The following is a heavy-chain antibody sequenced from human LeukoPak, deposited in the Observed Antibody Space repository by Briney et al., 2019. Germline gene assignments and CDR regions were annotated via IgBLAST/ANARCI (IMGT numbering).Heavy chain of an antibody. Sequence: GGSLRLSCAASGFTFDDYGMSWVRQAPGKGLEWVSGINWNGGSTGYADPVKGRFTISRDNAKNSLYLQMNSLRAEDTALYYCARDYDSSGYSDAFDIWGQGTMVTVSS. CDR1: GFTFDDYG. J-gene: IGHJ3*02. CDR3: ARDYDSSGYSDAFDI. CDR2: INWNGGST. D-gene: IGHD3-22*01. V-gene: IGHV3-20*04.